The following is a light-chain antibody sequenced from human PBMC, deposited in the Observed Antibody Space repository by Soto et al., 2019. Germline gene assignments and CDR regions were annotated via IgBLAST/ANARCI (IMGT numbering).Light chain of an antibody. CDR1: QSVYSTY. V-gene: IGKV3-20*01. CDR2: GAS. Sequence: EIVLTQSPGNLSLSPGERATLSCRASQSVYSTYLAWYQQKPGQAPRLLISGASSRAPGIADRFSGSGSGTEFTLTISRLEPEDFAVYYCQQYGTSPPLTFGGGTKVEIK. CDR3: QQYGTSPPLT. J-gene: IGKJ4*01.